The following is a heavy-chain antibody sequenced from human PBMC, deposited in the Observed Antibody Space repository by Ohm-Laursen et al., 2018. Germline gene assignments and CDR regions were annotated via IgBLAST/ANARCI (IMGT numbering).Heavy chain of an antibody. CDR2: INSDGSST. Sequence: GSLRLSCSASGFTFSSYWMHWVRQAPGKGLVWVSRINSDGSSTSYADSVKGRFTISRDNAKNTLYLQMNSLRAEDTAVYYCARVEMATIIAFDLWGQGTMVTVSS. J-gene: IGHJ3*01. D-gene: IGHD5-24*01. CDR3: ARVEMATIIAFDL. CDR1: GFTFSSYW. V-gene: IGHV3-74*01.